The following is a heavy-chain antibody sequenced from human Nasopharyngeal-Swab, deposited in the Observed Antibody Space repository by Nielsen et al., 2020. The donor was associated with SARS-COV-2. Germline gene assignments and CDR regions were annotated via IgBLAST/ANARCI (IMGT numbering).Heavy chain of an antibody. D-gene: IGHD3-10*01. CDR1: GCSISSYY. V-gene: IGHV4-4*07. J-gene: IGHJ6*02. Sequence: SETLSLTCTFSGCSISSYYWIWIRQPAGKGLEWIGRIYTSGSTHYNPSLKSRVTMSVDTSKNQFSLKLSSVTAADTAVYYCARVLTMVRGVIIRHYGMDVWGQGTTVTVSS. CDR3: ARVLTMVRGVIIRHYGMDV. CDR2: IYTSGST.